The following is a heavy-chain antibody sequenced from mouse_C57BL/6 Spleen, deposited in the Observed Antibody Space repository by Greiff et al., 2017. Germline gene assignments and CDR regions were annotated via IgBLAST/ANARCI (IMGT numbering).Heavy chain of an antibody. D-gene: IGHD2-4*01. CDR1: GYAFSSYW. J-gene: IGHJ4*01. CDR3: AIFDYGDIYAMEY. V-gene: IGHV1-80*01. CDR2: IYPGDGDT. Sequence: QVQLQQSGAELVKPGASVKISCKASGYAFSSYWMNWVKQRPGKGLEWIGQIYPGDGDTNYNGKFKGKATLTADKSSSTAYMPLSSLTSEDSAVYLCAIFDYGDIYAMEYRGQGDSETAS.